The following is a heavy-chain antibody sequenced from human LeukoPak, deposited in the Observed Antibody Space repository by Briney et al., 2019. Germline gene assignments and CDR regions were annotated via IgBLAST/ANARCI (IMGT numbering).Heavy chain of an antibody. V-gene: IGHV4-59*08. CDR2: IYYSEST. D-gene: IGHD2-15*01. J-gene: IGHJ4*02. CDR3: ARQHTRGVVVALVDY. CDR1: SGSISNYY. Sequence: SETLSLTCTVSSGSISNYYWSWIWQPPGKGLEWIGYIYYSESTKYNPSLKSRLTISVDTSKNQFSLRLTSVTAADTAVYYCARQHTRGVVVALVDYWGQGTLVTVSS.